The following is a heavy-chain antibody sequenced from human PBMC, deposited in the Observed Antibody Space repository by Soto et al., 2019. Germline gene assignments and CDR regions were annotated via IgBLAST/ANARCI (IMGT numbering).Heavy chain of an antibody. CDR3: SKSRSRDYVNYFDH. D-gene: IGHD4-17*01. CDR1: GFTFDDYA. CDR2: ISWNSGSI. V-gene: IGHV3-9*01. Sequence: EVQLVESGGGLVQPGRSLRLSCAASGFTFDDYAMHWVRQAPGKGLEWVSGISWNSGSIGYADSVKGRFTISRDNAKNSLYLQMNSLRAEDTALYYCSKSRSRDYVNYFDHWGHGTLVTLSS. J-gene: IGHJ4*01.